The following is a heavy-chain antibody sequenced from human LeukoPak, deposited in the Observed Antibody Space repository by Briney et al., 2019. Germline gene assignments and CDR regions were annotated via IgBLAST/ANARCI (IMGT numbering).Heavy chain of an antibody. CDR2: INHSGST. D-gene: IGHD3-10*01. CDR3: ARNLQSWVVWGFPAKAQNNWFDP. CDR1: GGSFSGYY. Sequence: SETLSLTCAVYGGSFSGYYWSWIRQPPGKGLEWIGEINHSGSTNYNPSLKSRVTISVDTSKNQFSLKLSSVTAADTAVYYCARNLQSWVVWGFPAKAQNNWFDPGGQGTLVTVSS. V-gene: IGHV4-34*01. J-gene: IGHJ5*02.